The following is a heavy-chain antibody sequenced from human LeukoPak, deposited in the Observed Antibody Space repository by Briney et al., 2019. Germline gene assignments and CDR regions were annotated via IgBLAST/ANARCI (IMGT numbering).Heavy chain of an antibody. J-gene: IGHJ4*02. CDR2: IYYSGNM. CDR3: ARGLRWSFDQ. D-gene: IGHD4-23*01. CDR1: GGSIRSDNYY. Sequence: SETLSLTCTVSGGSIRSDNYYWRWICQPPAKGLEWIVYIYYSGNMYYTPSLRSRVTISVDTSRNQFSVRLTSVTAADTAICYCARGLRWSFDQWGQGTLVTVSS. V-gene: IGHV4-30-4*01.